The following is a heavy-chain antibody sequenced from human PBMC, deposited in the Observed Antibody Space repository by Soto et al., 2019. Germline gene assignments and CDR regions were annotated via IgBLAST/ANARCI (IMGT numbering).Heavy chain of an antibody. J-gene: IGHJ4*02. CDR3: AREKGYISGPKNFDY. D-gene: IGHD5-12*01. V-gene: IGHV4-30-4*01. Sequence: TLSLTCTVSGASISSGDYFWSWIRQSPGKGLEWIGYIYDSGSSYYNPSLKSRVTMSVDTSKNQFSLKLRSVTAADTAVYYCAREKGYISGPKNFDYWGQGTLVTVSS. CDR2: IYDSGSS. CDR1: GASISSGDYF.